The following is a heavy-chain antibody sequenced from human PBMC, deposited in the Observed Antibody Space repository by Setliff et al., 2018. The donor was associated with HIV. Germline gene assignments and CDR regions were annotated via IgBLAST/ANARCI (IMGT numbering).Heavy chain of an antibody. D-gene: IGHD4-17*01. V-gene: IGHV4-4*09. J-gene: IGHJ6*03. Sequence: PSETLSLTRTVSGGSISSYYWSWIRQPPGKGLEWIGYIYTSGSTNYNPSLKSRVTISVDTSKNQFSLKLSSVTAADTAVYYCARGFDHGDYEESGYVFYYMDVWGKGTTVTVSS. CDR3: ARGFDHGDYEESGYVFYYMDV. CDR2: IYTSGST. CDR1: GGSISSYY.